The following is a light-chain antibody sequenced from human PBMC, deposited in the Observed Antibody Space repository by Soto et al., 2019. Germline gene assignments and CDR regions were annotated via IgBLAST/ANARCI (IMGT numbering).Light chain of an antibody. CDR1: QMVKGNS. V-gene: IGKV3-20*01. Sequence: EVVLTQSPGTLSLSQGERATLSGRTSQMVKGNSLGWYQQKPGQAPRLLIYGSTIRATGIPDRFSGSGSGTDFTLIISRLEPEDFVVYYCQQFGSPPQTFGQGTKLEIK. J-gene: IGKJ2*01. CDR2: GST. CDR3: QQFGSPPQT.